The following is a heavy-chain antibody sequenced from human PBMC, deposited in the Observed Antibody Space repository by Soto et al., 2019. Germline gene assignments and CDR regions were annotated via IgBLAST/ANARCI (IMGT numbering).Heavy chain of an antibody. CDR2: IIPIFGTA. J-gene: IGHJ5*02. V-gene: IGHV1-69*06. CDR3: ARGGRNWNYLGTHFDP. D-gene: IGHD1-7*01. Sequence: QVQLVQSEAEVKKPGSSVKVSCKASGGTFSSYAMSWVRQAPGQGLEWMGGIIPIFGTANYAQKFQGRVTITADKSTSTAYMELSSLRSEDTAVYYCARGGRNWNYLGTHFDPWGQGTLVTVSS. CDR1: GGTFSSYA.